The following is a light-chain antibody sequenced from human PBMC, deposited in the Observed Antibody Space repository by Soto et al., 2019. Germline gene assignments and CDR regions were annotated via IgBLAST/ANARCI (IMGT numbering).Light chain of an antibody. V-gene: IGKV3-20*01. CDR1: QSVRNNY. CDR3: QQYGSSHTFT. J-gene: IGKJ5*01. Sequence: EVVLTHSPYTLSLSPGSRSNLSCRASQSVRNNYLAWYQVRPCRAPRLLIYDASTKATAIPDRISGGGSGTDFTLTITGLEPEDLAVYYCQQYGSSHTFTFGHGTRLEIK. CDR2: DAS.